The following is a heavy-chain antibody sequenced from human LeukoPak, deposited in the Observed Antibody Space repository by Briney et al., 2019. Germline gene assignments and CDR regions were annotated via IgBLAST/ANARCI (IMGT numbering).Heavy chain of an antibody. Sequence: SETLSLTCAVCGESFSGYYWSCIRQPPGKGLEWIGEINHSGSTNYNPSLKSRVTISVDTSKNQFSLKLSSVTAADTAVYYCARVGGSVDYWGQGTLVTVSS. V-gene: IGHV4-34*01. CDR2: INHSGST. CDR3: ARVGGSVDY. J-gene: IGHJ4*02. CDR1: GESFSGYY.